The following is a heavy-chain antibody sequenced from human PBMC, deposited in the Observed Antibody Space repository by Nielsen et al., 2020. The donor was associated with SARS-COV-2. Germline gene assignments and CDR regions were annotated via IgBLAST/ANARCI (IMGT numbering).Heavy chain of an antibody. D-gene: IGHD3-3*01. V-gene: IGHV5-51*01. J-gene: IGHJ5*02. CDR2: IYPGDSDT. Sequence: VRQMPGKGLEWMGIIYPGDSDTRYSPSFQGQVTISADKSISTAYLQWSSLKASDTAMYYCARQFQLASILGVVGNWFDPWGQGTLVTVSS. CDR3: ARQFQLASILGVVGNWFDP.